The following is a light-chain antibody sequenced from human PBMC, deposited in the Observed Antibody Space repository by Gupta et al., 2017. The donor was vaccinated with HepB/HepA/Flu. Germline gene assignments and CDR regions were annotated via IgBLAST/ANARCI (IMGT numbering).Light chain of an antibody. CDR2: DAS. CDR1: QSVSSY. Sequence: EIVLTKSPATLSLSPGERATHSCRASQSVSSYLAWYQQKPGQAPRLLIYDASNRATAIPARFSGSGSGTDFTLTISSLEPEDFAVYYCQQRSNWPRVTFGGGTKVEIK. V-gene: IGKV3-11*01. J-gene: IGKJ4*01. CDR3: QQRSNWPRVT.